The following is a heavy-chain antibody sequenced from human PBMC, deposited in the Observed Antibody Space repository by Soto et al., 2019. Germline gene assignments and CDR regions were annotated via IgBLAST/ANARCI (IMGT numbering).Heavy chain of an antibody. V-gene: IGHV2-5*02. J-gene: IGHJ4*02. D-gene: IGHD5-18*01. CDR1: GFSLSTRGVG. CDR3: AHRPRGYSYYFDY. Sequence: QITLKESGPTLVKPTQTLTLTCTFSGFSLSTRGVGVGWIRQPPGKALEWLALLYWDDDKGYSPSLKSRLTITNDTSTNQVVLTVTNMDPVDTATYYCAHRPRGYSYYFDYWGQGTLVTVSS. CDR2: LYWDDDK.